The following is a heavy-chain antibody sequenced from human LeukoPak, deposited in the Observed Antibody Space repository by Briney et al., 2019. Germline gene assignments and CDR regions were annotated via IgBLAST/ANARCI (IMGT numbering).Heavy chain of an antibody. CDR2: ISSSSSYI. CDR3: AELGITMIGGV. J-gene: IGHJ6*04. CDR1: GFTFSSYS. V-gene: IGHV3-21*01. Sequence: GGSLRLSCAASGFTFSSYSMNWVRQAPGKGLEWVSSISSSSSYIYYADSVKGRFTISRDNAYNSLYLQMNSLRAEDTAVYYCAELGITMIGGVWGKGTTVTISS. D-gene: IGHD3-10*02.